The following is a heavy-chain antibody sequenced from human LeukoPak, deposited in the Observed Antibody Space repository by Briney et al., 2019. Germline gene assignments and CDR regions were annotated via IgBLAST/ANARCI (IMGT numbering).Heavy chain of an antibody. V-gene: IGHV3-30*02. CDR3: AASIAAAGTRYFQH. CDR2: IRYDGSNK. CDR1: GFTFSSYG. J-gene: IGHJ1*01. Sequence: GGSLRLSCAASGFTFSSYGMHWVRQAPGKGLEWVAFIRYDGSNKYYADSVKGRFTISRDNSKNTLYLQMNSLRADDTAVYYCAASIAAAGTRYFQHWGQGTLVTVSS. D-gene: IGHD6-13*01.